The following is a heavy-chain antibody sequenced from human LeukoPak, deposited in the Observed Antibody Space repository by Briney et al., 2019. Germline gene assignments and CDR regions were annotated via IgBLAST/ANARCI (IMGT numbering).Heavy chain of an antibody. V-gene: IGHV4-59*12. CDR1: DGSIRSYY. CDR3: VRLRNQQNTFYKTNWFDP. CDR2: IYYSGST. Sequence: SETLSLTCTVSDGSIRSYYWSWIRQPPGKGLEWIGYIYYSGSTNYNPSLKSRVTISVDTSKNQFSLKLSSVSAADTAVYYCVRLRNQQNTFYKTNWFDPWGQGTLVTVSS. J-gene: IGHJ5*02. D-gene: IGHD1-14*01.